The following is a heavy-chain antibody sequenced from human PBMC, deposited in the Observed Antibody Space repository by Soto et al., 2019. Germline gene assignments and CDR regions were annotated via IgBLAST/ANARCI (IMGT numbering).Heavy chain of an antibody. V-gene: IGHV3-23*03. CDR3: AEDRHPDGIWIFVL. J-gene: IGHJ4*02. CDR1: GFTFSTYT. CDR2: IFPGGST. D-gene: IGHD2-8*01. Sequence: GGSLRLSCAASGFTFSTYTMNWVRQAPGKGLEWVAGIFPGGSTYYANSVKGRFTISRDHSQSSVFLQMSSLRDEDTAVYYCAEDRHPDGIWIFVLWGQGTLVTVST.